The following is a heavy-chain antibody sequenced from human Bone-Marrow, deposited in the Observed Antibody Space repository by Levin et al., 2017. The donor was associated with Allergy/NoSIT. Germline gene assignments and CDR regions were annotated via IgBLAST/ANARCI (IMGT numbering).Heavy chain of an antibody. Sequence: GASVKVSCKASGYTFTNYYMHWVRQAPGQGLEWMGIINPSGGSTGYAQKFQGRVTMTSDTSTSTVYMELSSLRSEDTAVYYCARDPRLTTVKKLYYYYGLDGWGQGTTVTGSS. CDR3: ARDPRLTTVKKLYYYYGLDG. J-gene: IGHJ6*02. V-gene: IGHV1-46*01. CDR1: GYTFTNYY. CDR2: INPSGGST. D-gene: IGHD4-11*01.